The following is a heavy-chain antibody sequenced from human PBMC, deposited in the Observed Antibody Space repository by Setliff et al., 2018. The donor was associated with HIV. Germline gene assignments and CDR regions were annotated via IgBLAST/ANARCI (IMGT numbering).Heavy chain of an antibody. CDR2: ISGYNGNT. CDR1: GYTFTSYG. J-gene: IGHJ6*03. V-gene: IGHV1-18*01. D-gene: IGHD2-2*01. CDR3: ATSSRIYYYSYMDV. Sequence: GASVKVSCKASGYTFTSYGISWVRQAPGQGLEWMGWISGYNGNTKYGQKYQGRVTMTTDTSTSKVYMELRTLRSDDTAVYYCATSSRIYYYSYMDVWGKGTTVTVSS.